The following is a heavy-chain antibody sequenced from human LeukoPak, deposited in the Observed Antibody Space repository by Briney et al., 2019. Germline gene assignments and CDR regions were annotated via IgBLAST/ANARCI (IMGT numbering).Heavy chain of an antibody. D-gene: IGHD5-12*01. V-gene: IGHV1-46*01. CDR1: GYTFTSYY. CDR2: INPSGGST. CDR3: ARDWESGGGYDSEDYYYYYMDV. J-gene: IGHJ6*03. Sequence: GASVKVSCKASGYTFTSYYMHWVRQAPGQGLEWMGIINPSGGSTSYAQKFQGRVTMTSDMSTSTVYMELSSLRSEDKAVYYCARDWESGGGYDSEDYYYYYMDVWGKGTTVTVSS.